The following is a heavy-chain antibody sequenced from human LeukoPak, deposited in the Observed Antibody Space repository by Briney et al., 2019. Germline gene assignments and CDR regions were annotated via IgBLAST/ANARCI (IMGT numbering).Heavy chain of an antibody. CDR1: GYSFTSYW. J-gene: IGHJ6*02. CDR3: ARRLAVAGRGYYGMDV. CDR2: IYPGDSDI. D-gene: IGHD6-19*01. Sequence: GESLKISCKGSGYSFTSYWIGWVRQMPGKGLEWMGVIYPGDSDIRYSPSFQGQVTISADKSINTAYLQWSSLKASDSAMYYCARRLAVAGRGYYGMDVWGQGTTVTVSS. V-gene: IGHV5-51*01.